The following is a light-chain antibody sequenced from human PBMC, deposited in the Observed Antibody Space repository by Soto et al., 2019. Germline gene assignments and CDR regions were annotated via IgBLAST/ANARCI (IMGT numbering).Light chain of an antibody. J-gene: IGLJ2*01. CDR3: SSYTSSSTLL. CDR1: SSDIGGYNY. Sequence: QSVLTQPASVSGSLGQSITISCTGTSSDIGGYNYVSWYQQHPGKAPKLMIYDVSDRPSGVSSRFSGSKSGNTASLTISGLQAEDEADYYCSSYTSSSTLLFGGGTKLTAL. V-gene: IGLV2-14*01. CDR2: DVS.